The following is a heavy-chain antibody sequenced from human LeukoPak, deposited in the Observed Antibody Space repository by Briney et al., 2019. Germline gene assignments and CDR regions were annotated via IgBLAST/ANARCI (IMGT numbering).Heavy chain of an antibody. Sequence: ASVKVSCKASGYTFTNYYMHWVRQAPGQGLEWMGWINPNSGGTNYAQKFQGRVTMTRDTSISTAYMELSSLRSEDTAVYYCARVPSGGDRFDPWGQGTLVTVSS. D-gene: IGHD3-16*01. CDR1: GYTFTNYY. J-gene: IGHJ5*02. CDR3: ARVPSGGDRFDP. CDR2: INPNSGGT. V-gene: IGHV1-2*02.